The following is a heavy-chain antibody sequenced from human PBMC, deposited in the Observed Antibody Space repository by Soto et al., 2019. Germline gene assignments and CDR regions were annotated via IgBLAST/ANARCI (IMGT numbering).Heavy chain of an antibody. D-gene: IGHD6-6*01. V-gene: IGHV4-59*08. J-gene: IGHJ5*02. CDR3: ASTQREYSSSSDWFDP. CDR2: IYYSGST. Sequence: SETLSLTCTVSGGSISSYYWSWIRQPPGKGLEWIGYIYYSGSTNYNPSLKSRVTISVDTSKNHFSLKLSSVTAADTAVYYCASTQREYSSSSDWFDPWGQGTLVTVSS. CDR1: GGSISSYY.